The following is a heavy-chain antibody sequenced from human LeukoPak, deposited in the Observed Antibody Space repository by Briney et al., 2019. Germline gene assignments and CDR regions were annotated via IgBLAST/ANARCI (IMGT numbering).Heavy chain of an antibody. CDR3: ASSKDLYCHY. J-gene: IGHJ4*02. CDR2: IHDDAGEK. Sequence: AWGSLSLSCAASGVRFSDSWRTWVRQPPGKGLQWMGSIHDDAGEKQYVESVRGRFTISRDNAKNSLYLQMNSLRVEDTAVYYCASSKDLYCHYWGQGTLVTVPS. CDR1: GVRFSDSW. V-gene: IGHV3-7*05.